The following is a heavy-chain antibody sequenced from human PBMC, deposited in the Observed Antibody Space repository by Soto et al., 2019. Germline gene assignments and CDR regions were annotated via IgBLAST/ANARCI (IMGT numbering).Heavy chain of an antibody. Sequence: QLQLQESGSGLVKPSQTLSLTCAVSGGFINTVGYSWSWIRQPPGKGLEWIGYIYRSGSFLYNPSRKSRVTISVDWSKNQFSLKLDSMTAADSAVYFCARERGYCSGGTCGYFDFWGQGALVTVSS. J-gene: IGHJ4*02. D-gene: IGHD2-15*01. CDR3: ARERGYCSGGTCGYFDF. V-gene: IGHV4-30-2*01. CDR1: GGFINTVGYS. CDR2: IYRSGSF.